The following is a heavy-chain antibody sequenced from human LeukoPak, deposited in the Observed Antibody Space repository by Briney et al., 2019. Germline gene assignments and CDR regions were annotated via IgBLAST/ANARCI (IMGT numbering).Heavy chain of an antibody. CDR3: ARAGGYASSWAY. Sequence: GGSLRLSCAASGFTFSSYWVSWVRQAPGKGLEWVANIKQDGSEKNYVDSVKGRFTISRDNAKNSLDLQMNSLRGEDTAVYYCARAGGYASSWAYWGQGTLVTVSS. CDR2: IKQDGSEK. V-gene: IGHV3-7*01. CDR1: GFTFSSYW. J-gene: IGHJ4*02. D-gene: IGHD5-12*01.